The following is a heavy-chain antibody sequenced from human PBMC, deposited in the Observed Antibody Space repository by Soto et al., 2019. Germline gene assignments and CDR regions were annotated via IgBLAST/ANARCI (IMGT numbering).Heavy chain of an antibody. CDR3: ARAEGREVAATYYFDS. CDR1: GFTFGNYP. D-gene: IGHD6-19*01. CDR2: ISSTGGTT. J-gene: IGHJ4*02. V-gene: IGHV3-23*01. Sequence: EVQLLESGGGLIQPGGSLRLSCAASGFTFGNYPMSWVRQAPGKGLEWVSIISSTGGTTFYADSVKGRFTISRDSFRNTLYLHMNSLRAEDTAIYYCARAEGREVAATYYFDSWGQGTLVTVSS.